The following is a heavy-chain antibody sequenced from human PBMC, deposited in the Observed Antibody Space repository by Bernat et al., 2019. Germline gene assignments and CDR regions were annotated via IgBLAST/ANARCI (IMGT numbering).Heavy chain of an antibody. CDR3: EGCYLPCY. CDR1: GFSFRTYG. V-gene: IGHV3-30*03. D-gene: IGHD2-15*01. Sequence: QVQLVESGGGVVQPGGSLRLSCAASGFSFRTYGMHWVRQAPGRGLEWLAVISHDESIITYADSVKGRFTISRDNSENKLYLQMNSLRPDDTAVYYCEGCYLPCYWGQGTLVTVSS. J-gene: IGHJ4*02. CDR2: ISHDESII.